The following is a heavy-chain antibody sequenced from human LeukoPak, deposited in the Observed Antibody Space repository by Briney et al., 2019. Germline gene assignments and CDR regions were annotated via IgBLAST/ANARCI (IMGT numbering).Heavy chain of an antibody. CDR3: ATSYDSCGCD. Sequence: PGGSLRLSCTASGFTFSSFWMAWVRQAPGKGLEWVANIKEDGSIQHYGDSVKGRFTISRDNAKNSLYLQMNDFRAEDTALYYCATSYDSCGCDWGQGTLVTVSS. D-gene: IGHD3-22*01. CDR1: GFTFSSFW. J-gene: IGHJ4*02. CDR2: IKEDGSIQ. V-gene: IGHV3-7*01.